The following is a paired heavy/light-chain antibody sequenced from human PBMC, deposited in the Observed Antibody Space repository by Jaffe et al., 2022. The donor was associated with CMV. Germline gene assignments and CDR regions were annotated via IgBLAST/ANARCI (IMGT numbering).Light chain of an antibody. V-gene: IGKV1-39*01. CDR2: IAS. Sequence: DIQMTQSPSSLSASVGDRVTITCRASQTISSYLSWYQQKPGKAPKPLISIASNLQSGVPSRFSGSGSGTEFTLTISSLQPEDFATYYCQQTFTTPPTLGQGTRVEVK. J-gene: IGKJ1*01. CDR1: QTISSY. CDR3: QQTFTTPPT.
Heavy chain of an antibody. J-gene: IGHJ4*02. CDR3: SARRGDFDH. D-gene: IGHD2-15*01. CDR2: IYPGDSDT. V-gene: IGHV5-51*01. Sequence: EVQLVQSGAEVKKPGESLKISCKGSGYSFASYWIGWVRQMPGKGLEWMGIIYPGDSDTRYSPSFQGRITISADRSTSTAYLQWNSLRASDSAMYFCSARRGDFDHWGQGTLVTVSP. CDR1: GYSFASYW.